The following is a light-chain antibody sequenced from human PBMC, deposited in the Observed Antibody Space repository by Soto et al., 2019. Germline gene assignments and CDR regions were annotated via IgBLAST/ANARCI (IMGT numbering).Light chain of an antibody. CDR1: QSIGSDS. V-gene: IGKV3-20*01. CDR2: DTS. Sequence: EIVLTQSPGTLSLSPGQTATLSCRASQSIGSDSLVWHQQKPGQAPRLLIYDTSTRATGNPDRFGGSRCGTDFTLSISRLEHEDFAVYSCQQSGSSLRTFGQGNKVES. CDR3: QQSGSSLRT. J-gene: IGKJ1*01.